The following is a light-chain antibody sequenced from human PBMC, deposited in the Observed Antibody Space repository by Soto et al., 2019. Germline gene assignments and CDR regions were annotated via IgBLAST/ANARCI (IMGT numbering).Light chain of an antibody. CDR3: HQYGSSPPFT. Sequence: EIVLTQSPGTLSLSPGERATISCRASQSVSSSFLAWYQQKPGQAPRLLIYVASRRATGIPDRFSGSGSGTDLTLTISRLEPEDFAVYYCHQYGSSPPFTFGPGTKVDIK. J-gene: IGKJ3*01. CDR2: VAS. CDR1: QSVSSSF. V-gene: IGKV3-20*01.